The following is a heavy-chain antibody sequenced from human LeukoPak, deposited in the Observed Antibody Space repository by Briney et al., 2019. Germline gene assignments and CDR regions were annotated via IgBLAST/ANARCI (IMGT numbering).Heavy chain of an antibody. J-gene: IGHJ4*02. CDR3: ARPLGYWSSTGGQNPGYFDY. D-gene: IGHD2-2*01. CDR1: GFTFSDYY. V-gene: IGHV3-11*01. CDR2: ISSNGSNI. Sequence: GGSLRLSCAASGFTFSDYYMSWVRQAPGKGLEWVAYISSNGSNIYYADSVKGRFTISRDNAKNSLYLQMNSLRAEYTAVYYCARPLGYWSSTGGQNPGYFDYWGQGTLVTVSS.